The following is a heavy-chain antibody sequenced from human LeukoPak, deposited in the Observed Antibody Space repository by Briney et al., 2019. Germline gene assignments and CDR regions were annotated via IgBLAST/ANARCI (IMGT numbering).Heavy chain of an antibody. CDR2: MYQSGSA. J-gene: IGHJ4*02. D-gene: IGHD3-10*01. V-gene: IGHV4-38-2*02. Sequence: SETLSLTCTVSGCSISSGYYWGWIRPPPGKGMEWIGNMYQSGSAYYNPSLKSRITISLDTSKNQFSLKLSSVTAADTAVYYCARVANTITMVRGVIGKYFEYWGQGILVTVSS. CDR1: GCSISSGYY. CDR3: ARVANTITMVRGVIGKYFEY.